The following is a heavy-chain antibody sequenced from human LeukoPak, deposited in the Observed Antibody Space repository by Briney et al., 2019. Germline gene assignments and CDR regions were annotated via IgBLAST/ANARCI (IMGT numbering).Heavy chain of an antibody. CDR3: ARGRQVYYYDSSGYPARPRSAFDI. D-gene: IGHD3-22*01. CDR2: IYYSVST. Sequence: SETLSRTCTVSGGSISSYSWSWIRQPPGKGMAWMGYIYYSVSTNYNPSLKSRVTISVDTSKTQFSLKLSSVTAADTAVYYCARGRQVYYYDSSGYPARPRSAFDIWGQGTMVTVSS. CDR1: GGSISSYS. J-gene: IGHJ3*02. V-gene: IGHV4-59*01.